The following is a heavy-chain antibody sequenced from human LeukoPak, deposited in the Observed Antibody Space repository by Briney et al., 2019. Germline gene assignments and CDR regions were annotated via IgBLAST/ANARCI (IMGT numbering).Heavy chain of an antibody. CDR1: GGSFSGYY. CDR3: ARGYSSSWYEGMDAFDI. J-gene: IGHJ3*02. Sequence: PSETLSLTRAVYGGSFSGYYWSWIRQPPGKGLEWIGEINHSGSTNYNPSLKSRVTISVDTSKSQFSLKLSSVTAADTAVYYCARGYSSSWYEGMDAFDIWGQGTMVTVSS. CDR2: INHSGST. V-gene: IGHV4-34*01. D-gene: IGHD6-13*01.